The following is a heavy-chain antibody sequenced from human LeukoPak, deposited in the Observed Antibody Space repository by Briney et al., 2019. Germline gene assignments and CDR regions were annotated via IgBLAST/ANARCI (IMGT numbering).Heavy chain of an antibody. CDR2: ISAYNGNT. V-gene: IGHV1-18*01. Sequence: ASVKVSCKASGYTFTSYGISWVRQAPGQGLEWMGWISAYNGNTNYAQKLQGRVTMTTDTSTGTAYMELRSLRSDDTAVYYCARGHSPQYYYDSSGYYLGCWGQGTLVTVSS. J-gene: IGHJ4*02. D-gene: IGHD3-22*01. CDR1: GYTFTSYG. CDR3: ARGHSPQYYYDSSGYYLGC.